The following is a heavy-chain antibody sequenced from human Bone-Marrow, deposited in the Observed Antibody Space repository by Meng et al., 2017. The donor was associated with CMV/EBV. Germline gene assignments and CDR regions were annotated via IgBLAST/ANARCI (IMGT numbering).Heavy chain of an antibody. CDR3: ARHQGSPHFDY. D-gene: IGHD2-15*01. V-gene: IGHV3-74*01. CDR1: GFTFSSYW. Sequence: GGSLRLSCAASGFTFSSYWMHWVRQAPGKGLVWVSRINSDGSSTSYADSVKGRFTISRDNAKNTLYLQMNSLRAEDTAVYYCARHQGSPHFDYWGLGTLVTVSS. CDR2: INSDGSST. J-gene: IGHJ4*02.